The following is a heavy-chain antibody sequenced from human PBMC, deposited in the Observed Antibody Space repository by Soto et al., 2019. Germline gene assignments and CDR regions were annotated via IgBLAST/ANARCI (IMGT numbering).Heavy chain of an antibody. CDR1: GYTFTSYG. J-gene: IGHJ5*02. Sequence: GAPVKVSCKASGYTFTSYGIHWVRQAPGQRLEWMGWINAANGDTKYSPKFQGRVTITRDTSASTAYMELSSLRSEDTAVYYCVRRHVSATGIDWFDPWDQGTLVTAPQ. CDR2: INAANGDT. V-gene: IGHV1-3*01. CDR3: VRRHVSATGIDWFDP. D-gene: IGHD6-13*01.